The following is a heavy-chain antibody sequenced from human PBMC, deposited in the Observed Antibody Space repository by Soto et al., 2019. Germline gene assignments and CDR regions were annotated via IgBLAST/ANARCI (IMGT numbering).Heavy chain of an antibody. Sequence: AGKVSCKASGGTFSIYAISWVRQAPGQGLEWMGGIIPIFGTANYAQKFQGRVTITADESTSTAYMELSSLRSEDTAVYYCAREPREISHGMDVWGQVTTFTVPS. CDR3: AREPREISHGMDV. CDR2: IIPIFGTA. CDR1: GGTFSIYA. J-gene: IGHJ6*02. V-gene: IGHV1-69*13.